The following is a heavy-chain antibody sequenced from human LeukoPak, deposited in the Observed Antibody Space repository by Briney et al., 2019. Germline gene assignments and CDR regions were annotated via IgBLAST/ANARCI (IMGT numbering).Heavy chain of an antibody. Sequence: SVKVSCKASGGTFSSYAISWVRQAPGQGLEWMGRIIPILGIANYAQKFQGRVTITADKSTSTAYMELSSLRSEDTAVYYCATGKKDLGITTFRATSGYWGQGTLVTVSS. CDR2: IIPILGIA. V-gene: IGHV1-69*04. D-gene: IGHD3-3*01. J-gene: IGHJ4*02. CDR3: ATGKKDLGITTFRATSGY. CDR1: GGTFSSYA.